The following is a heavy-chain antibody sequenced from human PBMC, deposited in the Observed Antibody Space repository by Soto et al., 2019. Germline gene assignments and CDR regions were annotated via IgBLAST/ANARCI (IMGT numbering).Heavy chain of an antibody. V-gene: IGHV3-30*03. CDR2: ISYDGSLQ. CDR1: GFAFSSYG. D-gene: IGHD3-16*01. Sequence: QAQLVESGGGVVQPGRSLRLSCAASGFAFSSYGMHWVRQAPGTGLEWVAVISYDGSLQHYADSVKGRFTISRDNSKNMLLLQISSLRAEDTAEYYCVSGREYGHASVPYSWGQGTLVSVSS. J-gene: IGHJ4*02. CDR3: VSGREYGHASVPYS.